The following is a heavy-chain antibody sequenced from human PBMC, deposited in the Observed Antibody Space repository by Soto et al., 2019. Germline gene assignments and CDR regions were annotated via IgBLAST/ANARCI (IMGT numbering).Heavy chain of an antibody. V-gene: IGHV3-73*02. J-gene: IGHJ6*02. CDR1: GLTFSDSA. CDR2: IRSKTNNYAT. CDR3: TRRFYSYNGIDV. Sequence: EVQLVESGGGLVQPGASLKLSCAASGLTFSDSAIHWVRQASGKGLEWVGRIRSKTNNYATTYAASVKGRFTISRDDSKNTAYLQMNSLKTEDTAVYYCTRRFYSYNGIDVWGQGTTVTVSS.